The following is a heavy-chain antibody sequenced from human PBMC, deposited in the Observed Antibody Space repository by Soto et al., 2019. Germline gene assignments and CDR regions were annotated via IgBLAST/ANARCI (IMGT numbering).Heavy chain of an antibody. J-gene: IGHJ5*02. CDR1: GGSISSGDYY. CDR3: ARRLVEMVPTTPGNWLDP. Sequence: SETLSLTCTVSGGSISSGDYYWSWIRQPPGKGLEWIGSIYYSGSTYYNPSLKSRVTISVDTSKNQFSLKLTSVTAADTAVYYCARRLVEMVPTTPGNWLDPWGQGTLVTVSS. D-gene: IGHD3-10*01. V-gene: IGHV4-30-4*01. CDR2: IYYSGST.